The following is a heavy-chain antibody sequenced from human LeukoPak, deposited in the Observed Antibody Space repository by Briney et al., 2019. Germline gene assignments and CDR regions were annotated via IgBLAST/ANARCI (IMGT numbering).Heavy chain of an antibody. Sequence: SETLSLTCTVSGGSISSYYWSWIRQPPGKGLEWIGYIYYSGSTNYNPSLKSRVTISVDTSKNQFSLKLSSVTAADTAVYYCARGPYGDSVGYWGREPWSPSPQ. CDR1: GGSISSYY. J-gene: IGHJ4*02. CDR3: ARGPYGDSVGY. CDR2: IYYSGST. V-gene: IGHV4-59*01. D-gene: IGHD4-17*01.